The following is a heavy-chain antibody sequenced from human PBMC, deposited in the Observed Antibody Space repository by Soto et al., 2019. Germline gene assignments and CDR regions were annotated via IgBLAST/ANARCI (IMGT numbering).Heavy chain of an antibody. Sequence: GASVKVSCKASGYTFTSYAMHWVRQAPGQRLEWMGWINAGNGNTKYSQKFQGRVTITRDTSASTAYMELSSLRSEDTAVYYCARGELGRDIVVVVAATGAFDIWGQGTMVTVSS. CDR1: GYTFTSYA. CDR3: ARGELGRDIVVVVAATGAFDI. CDR2: INAGNGNT. V-gene: IGHV1-3*01. D-gene: IGHD2-15*01. J-gene: IGHJ3*02.